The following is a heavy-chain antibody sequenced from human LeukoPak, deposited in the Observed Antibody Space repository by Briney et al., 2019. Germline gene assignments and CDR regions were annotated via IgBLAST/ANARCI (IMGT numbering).Heavy chain of an antibody. J-gene: IGHJ6*04. Sequence: PSETLSLTCTVSGGSISSSNYYWGWIRQPPGKGLEWIGSIYYSGSTYYNPSLKSRVTISVDTSKNQFSLKLSSVTAADTAVYYCARQYSSSFGTTSVWGKGTTVTVSP. CDR1: GGSISSSNYY. CDR2: IYYSGST. CDR3: ARQYSSSFGTTSV. D-gene: IGHD6-6*01. V-gene: IGHV4-39*01.